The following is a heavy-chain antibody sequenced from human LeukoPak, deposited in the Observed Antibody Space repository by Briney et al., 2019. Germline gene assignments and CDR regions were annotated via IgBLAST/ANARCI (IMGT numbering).Heavy chain of an antibody. Sequence: SETLSLTCTVSGGSISSGDYYWSWIRQPPGKGLEWIGYIYYSGSTYYNPSLKSRVAISVDTSKNQFSLKLSSVTAADTAVYYCARVEGISSFDYWGQGTLVTVSS. CDR3: ARVEGISSFDY. CDR1: GGSISSGDYY. CDR2: IYYSGST. V-gene: IGHV4-30-4*08. D-gene: IGHD3-3*01. J-gene: IGHJ4*02.